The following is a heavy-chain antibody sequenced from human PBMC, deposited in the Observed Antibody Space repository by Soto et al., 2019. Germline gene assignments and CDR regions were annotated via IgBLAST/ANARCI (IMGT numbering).Heavy chain of an antibody. D-gene: IGHD4-17*01. CDR2: ISASGGIT. Sequence: VGSLRLSFAASGFTFSNYAMSWVRQAPGKGLEWVSGISASGGITYYADSVKGRFTISRDNSKNTVDLQMNSLRPEDTAVYYCAKILSTVTTYYYGMDAWGQGTTVTVSS. CDR3: AKILSTVTTYYYGMDA. J-gene: IGHJ6*02. V-gene: IGHV3-23*01. CDR1: GFTFSNYA.